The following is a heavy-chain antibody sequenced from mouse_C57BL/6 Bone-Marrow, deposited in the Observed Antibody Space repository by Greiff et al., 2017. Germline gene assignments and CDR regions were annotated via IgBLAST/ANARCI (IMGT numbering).Heavy chain of an antibody. CDR1: GFSLTSYG. CDR2: IWRGGST. J-gene: IGHJ1*03. D-gene: IGHD1-1*01. CDR3: AKIPTVTWYFDV. V-gene: IGHV2-5*01. Sequence: VQGVESGPGLVQPSQSLSITCTVSGFSLTSYGVHWVRQSPGKGLEWLGVIWRGGSTDYNAAFMSRLSITKDNSKSQVFFKMNSLQADDTAIYYCAKIPTVTWYFDVWGTGTTVTVSS.